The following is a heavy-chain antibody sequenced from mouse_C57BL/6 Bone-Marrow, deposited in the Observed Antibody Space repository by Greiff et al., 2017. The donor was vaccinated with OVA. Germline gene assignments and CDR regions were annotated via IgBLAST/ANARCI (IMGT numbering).Heavy chain of an antibody. CDR2: INSDGGST. J-gene: IGHJ2*01. D-gene: IGHD2-4*01. V-gene: IGHV5-2*01. Sequence: EVKVVESGGGLVQPGESLKLSCESTEYEFPSHDMSWVRKTPEKRLELVAAINSDGGSTYYPDTMERRFIISRDNTKKTLYLQMSSLSSEDTALYYCARQWYDYDVGYWGQGTTLTVSS. CDR1: EYEFPSHD. CDR3: ARQWYDYDVGY.